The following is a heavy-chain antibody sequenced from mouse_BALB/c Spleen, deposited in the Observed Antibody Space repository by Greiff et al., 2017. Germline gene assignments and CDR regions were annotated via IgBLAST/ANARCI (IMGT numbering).Heavy chain of an antibody. Sequence: VQLKESGPGLVKPSQSLSLTCTVTGYSITSDYAWNWIRQFPGNKLEWMGYISYSGSTSYNPSLKSRISITRDTSKNQFFLQLNSVTTEDTATYYCARLGTTVFAYWGQGTLVTVSA. J-gene: IGHJ3*01. CDR2: ISYSGST. V-gene: IGHV3-2*02. CDR3: ARLGTTVFAY. D-gene: IGHD1-1*01. CDR1: GYSITSDYA.